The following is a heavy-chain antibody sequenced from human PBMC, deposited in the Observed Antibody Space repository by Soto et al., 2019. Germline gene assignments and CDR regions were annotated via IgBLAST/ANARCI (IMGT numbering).Heavy chain of an antibody. D-gene: IGHD3-3*01. J-gene: IGHJ5*02. CDR3: ARGRGITIFGVVAKGWFDP. V-gene: IGHV4-34*01. CDR2: INHSGST. CDR1: GGSFSGYY. Sequence: QVQLQQWGAGLLKPSETLSLTCAVYGGSFSGYYWSWIRQPPGKGLEWIGEINHSGSTNYNPSLKSRVTILVNTSNNQLSLKLSPVTAADTAVYYCARGRGITIFGVVAKGWFDPWGQGTLVTVSS.